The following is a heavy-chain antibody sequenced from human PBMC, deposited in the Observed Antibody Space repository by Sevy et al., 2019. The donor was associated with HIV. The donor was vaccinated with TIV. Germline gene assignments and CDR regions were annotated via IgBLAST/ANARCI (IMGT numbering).Heavy chain of an antibody. J-gene: IGHJ6*02. CDR1: GFTFSDYY. V-gene: IGHV3-11*01. D-gene: IGHD5-18*01. CDR2: ISSSGSTI. CDR3: ARVATAGYYGMDV. Sequence: GGSLRLSCAASGFTFSDYYMSWIRQAPGKGLEWVSCISSSGSTIYYADSVKGRFTISRDNAKNSLYLQMNSLRAEDTAVYYCARVATAGYYGMDVWGQGTTVTVSS.